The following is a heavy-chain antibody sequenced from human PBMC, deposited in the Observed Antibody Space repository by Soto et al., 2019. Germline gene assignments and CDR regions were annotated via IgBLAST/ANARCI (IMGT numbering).Heavy chain of an antibody. J-gene: IGHJ6*02. CDR1: GFTFSGYS. Sequence: GGSLRLSCAASGFTFSGYSMNWVRQAPGKGLEFVSSISSSSGYIYYADSVKGRFTISRDNAKNSLYLQMNSLRVEDTAVVYWAYSRERTGAGRIYNSGVDVWGQGTRVT. CDR3: AYSRERTGAGRIYNSGVDV. V-gene: IGHV3-21*01. CDR2: ISSSSGYI. D-gene: IGHD1-1*01.